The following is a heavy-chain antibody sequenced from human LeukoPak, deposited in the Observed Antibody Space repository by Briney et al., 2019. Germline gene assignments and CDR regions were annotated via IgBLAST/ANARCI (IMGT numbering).Heavy chain of an antibody. Sequence: ASVKVSCKASGYTFTTYGINWVRPAPGQGLEWMGWISGYTGNTNYAQKIQGSVTMTTDTYTRTAQMELRSLRADDTVVYYCGRLITRGNSFGSDYWGQGTLVTVSS. D-gene: IGHD5-18*01. V-gene: IGHV1-18*01. CDR2: ISGYTGNT. CDR3: GRLITRGNSFGSDY. CDR1: GYTFTTYG. J-gene: IGHJ4*02.